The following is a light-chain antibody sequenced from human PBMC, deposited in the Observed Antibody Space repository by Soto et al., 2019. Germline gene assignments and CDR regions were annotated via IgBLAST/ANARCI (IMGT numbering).Light chain of an antibody. V-gene: IGLV6-57*04. CDR2: EDN. CDR3: QSYDSSSVV. J-gene: IGLJ2*01. Sequence: FMLTQPHSVSESPGKTVTISCTRSSGSIASNYVQWYQQRPGSAPTTVIYEDNQRPSGVPDRFSGSIDSSSNSASLTISGLKTEDEADYYCQSYDSSSVVFGGGTTLTVL. CDR1: SGSIASNY.